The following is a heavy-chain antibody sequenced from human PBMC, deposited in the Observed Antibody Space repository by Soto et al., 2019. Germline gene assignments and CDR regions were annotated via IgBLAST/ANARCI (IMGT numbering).Heavy chain of an antibody. CDR3: ARDKTFGGTIGSAFDS. CDR1: GFTFNNYG. D-gene: IGHD3-16*01. Sequence: QVQVVESGGGVVQPGTSLRLSCAASGFTFNNYGMHWVRQAPGKGLEWVAVIRYDASHKYYADSVKGRFTISRDNSKNTLYLQMSSLRGEDTAVYYCARDKTFGGTIGSAFDSWGQGTLVTVSS. J-gene: IGHJ4*02. V-gene: IGHV3-33*01. CDR2: IRYDASHK.